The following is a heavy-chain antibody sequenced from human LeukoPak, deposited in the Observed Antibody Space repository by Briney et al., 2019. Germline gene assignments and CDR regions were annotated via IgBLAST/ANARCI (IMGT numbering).Heavy chain of an antibody. Sequence: ASVKVSCKASGYTFTCYYMRWVRQAPAQGLEWMGWINPNSGGTNYAQKFQGRVTMTRDASITTADMELSRLRSEETAVYYCARVGYSSGWYSWGQGNLVTVTS. J-gene: IGHJ5*02. V-gene: IGHV1-2*02. CDR2: INPNSGGT. CDR3: ARVGYSSGWYS. D-gene: IGHD6-19*01. CDR1: GYTFTCYY.